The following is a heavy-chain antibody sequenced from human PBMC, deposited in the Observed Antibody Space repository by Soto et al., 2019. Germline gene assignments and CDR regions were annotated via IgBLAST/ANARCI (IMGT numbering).Heavy chain of an antibody. Sequence: QVQLQESGPGLVKPSETLSLTCTVSGGSVSSGSYYWSWIRQPPGKGLEWIGYIYYSGSTNYNPSLKSRDTISVDTAKNQFSLKLSSVTAADTAVYYCARVGKRITIFGVVRYDYFDYWGQGTLVTVSS. V-gene: IGHV4-61*01. CDR3: ARVGKRITIFGVVRYDYFDY. J-gene: IGHJ4*02. D-gene: IGHD3-3*01. CDR1: GGSVSSGSYY. CDR2: IYYSGST.